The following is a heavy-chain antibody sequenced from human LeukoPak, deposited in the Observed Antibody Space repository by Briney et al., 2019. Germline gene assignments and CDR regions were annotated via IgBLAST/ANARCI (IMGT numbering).Heavy chain of an antibody. V-gene: IGHV1-2*02. CDR3: ARDFDSSYCFDY. CDR1: GYTFTSYD. CDR2: INPNSGGT. Sequence: ASVKVSCKASGYTFTSYDINWVRQATGQGLEWMGWINPNSGGTNYAQKFQGRVTMTRDTSISTAYMELSRLRSDDTAVYYCARDFDSSYCFDYWGQGTLVTVSS. J-gene: IGHJ4*02. D-gene: IGHD6-13*01.